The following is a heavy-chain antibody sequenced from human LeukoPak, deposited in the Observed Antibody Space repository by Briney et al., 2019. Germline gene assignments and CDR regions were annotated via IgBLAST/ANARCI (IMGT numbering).Heavy chain of an antibody. CDR3: ARGGGSHGDWFDP. Sequence: SETLSLTCTVSGDTVTSTSYYWGWTRQPPGKGLEGIGLMSYSGTSSYNPSLESRVTISVDASKNQFSLKLSSVTAADTAVYYCARGGGSHGDWFDPWGQGTLVTVSS. D-gene: IGHD2-15*01. J-gene: IGHJ5*02. CDR2: MSYSGTS. V-gene: IGHV4-39*01. CDR1: GDTVTSTSYY.